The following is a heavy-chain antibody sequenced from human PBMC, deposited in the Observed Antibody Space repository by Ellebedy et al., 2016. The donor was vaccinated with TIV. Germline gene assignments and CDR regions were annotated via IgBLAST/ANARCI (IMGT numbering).Heavy chain of an antibody. CDR2: IWYDGSNK. Sequence: PGGSLRLSCAATGFIFSSYGMHWVRQAPGKGLEWVAIIWYDGSNKYYADSVKGRFTISRDNSKNTVDLQMNSLRDDDTALYYCARRRWADYWGQGTLVTVSS. CDR3: ARRRWADY. D-gene: IGHD6-13*01. V-gene: IGHV3-33*01. J-gene: IGHJ4*02. CDR1: GFIFSSYG.